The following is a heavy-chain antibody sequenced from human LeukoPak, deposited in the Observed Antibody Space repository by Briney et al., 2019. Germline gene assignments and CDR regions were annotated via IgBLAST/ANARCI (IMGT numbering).Heavy chain of an antibody. CDR2: INPNTGGT. J-gene: IGHJ4*02. Sequence: ASVKVSFKASGYIFSDYYLHWVRQAPGQGLEWMGWINPNTGGTNYAQKFQGGVTMTGDTSISTAYMELSSLRSDDTAVYYCASSPDYGEGVFHYWGQGTLVTVSS. CDR3: ASSPDYGEGVFHY. D-gene: IGHD4-17*01. V-gene: IGHV1-2*02. CDR1: GYIFSDYY.